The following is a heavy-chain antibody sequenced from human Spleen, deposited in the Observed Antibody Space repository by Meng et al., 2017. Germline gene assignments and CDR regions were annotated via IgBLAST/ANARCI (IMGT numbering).Heavy chain of an antibody. J-gene: IGHJ4*01. CDR2: MKSNVDGGTV. D-gene: IGHD1-14*01. CDR1: GFTFSSSA. V-gene: IGHV3-15*01. CDR3: SDHVDY. Sequence: GESLKISCAVSGFTFSSSAMSWVRQAPGKGLEWIGRMKSNVDGGTVDYAAAVKGRFFISRDDSENTFYLQMNSLKTEDTAVYYCSDHVDYWGHGTLVTVSS.